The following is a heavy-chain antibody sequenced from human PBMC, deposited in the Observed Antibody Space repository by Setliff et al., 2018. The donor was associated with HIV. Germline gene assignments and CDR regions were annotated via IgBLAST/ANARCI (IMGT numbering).Heavy chain of an antibody. D-gene: IGHD1-26*01. V-gene: IGHV4-59*01. CDR2: FYYSGST. CDR1: GGSISSYY. J-gene: IGHJ6*02. CDR3: ARVKGGSYSYYYYGMDV. Sequence: SETLSLTCTVSGGSISSYYWSWIRQPPGKGLEWIGYFYYSGSTKYNPSLKSRVTIPVDTSKNQFSLKLSSVTAADTAVYYCARVKGGSYSYYYYGMDVWGQGTTVTVSS.